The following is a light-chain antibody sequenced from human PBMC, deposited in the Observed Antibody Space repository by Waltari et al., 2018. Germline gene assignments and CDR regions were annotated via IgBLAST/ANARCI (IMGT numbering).Light chain of an antibody. V-gene: IGKV4-1*01. Sequence: DIVMTQSPDSLAVSLGEGATVNCESSQSVLYSSNNENYLAWYQQKPGQPPKLLISWASIRDSGVPDRFSGSGSGTSFTLTINSLQAEDVATYYCQQYYSSPPTFGQGTKLGIK. CDR3: QQYYSSPPT. CDR1: QSVLYSSNNENY. J-gene: IGKJ2*01. CDR2: WAS.